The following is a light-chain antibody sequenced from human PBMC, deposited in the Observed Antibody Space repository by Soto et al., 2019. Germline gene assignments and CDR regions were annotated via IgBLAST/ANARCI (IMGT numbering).Light chain of an antibody. Sequence: QSVLTQPPSASGSPGQSVTISCTGTSSDGGGYNYVSWFRQHPGKAPKLMIYEVTKRPSGFPDHSSGAKSGNAASLTVSGLKAEDEADYYSVSLKGSNNYMVFGGGTKLTVL. J-gene: IGLJ2*01. CDR3: VSLKGSNNYMV. V-gene: IGLV2-8*01. CDR1: SSDGGGYNY. CDR2: EVT.